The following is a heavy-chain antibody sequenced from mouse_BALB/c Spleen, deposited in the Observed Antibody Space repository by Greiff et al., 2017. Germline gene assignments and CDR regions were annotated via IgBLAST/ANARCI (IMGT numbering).Heavy chain of an antibody. Sequence: VQLKQSGGGLVQPGGSLKLSCAASGFTFSSFGMHWVRQAPEKGLEWVAYICSGSSTIYYADTVKGRFTISRDNPKNTLFLQMTSLRSEDTDMYYCARGLLRLYFDYWGQGTTLTVSS. V-gene: IGHV5-17*02. D-gene: IGHD1-2*01. J-gene: IGHJ2*01. CDR2: ICSGSSTI. CDR3: ARGLLRLYFDY. CDR1: GFTFSSFG.